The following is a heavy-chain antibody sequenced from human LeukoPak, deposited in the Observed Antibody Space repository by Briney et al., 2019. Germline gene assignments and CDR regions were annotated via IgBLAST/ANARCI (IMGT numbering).Heavy chain of an antibody. CDR3: AKGEPRGGYYYHCLDV. CDR2: ASSYESDK. V-gene: IGHV3-30*18. Sequence: QSGGSLRLSCAASGFTFSYYGMHWVRQAPGRGLEWVAAASSYESDKYYVDSVKGRFTISRDNSKNTLYLQLNSLRAEDTAVYYCAKGEPRGGYYYHCLDVWGKGTTVTVSS. CDR1: GFTFSYYG. D-gene: IGHD1-26*01. J-gene: IGHJ6*03.